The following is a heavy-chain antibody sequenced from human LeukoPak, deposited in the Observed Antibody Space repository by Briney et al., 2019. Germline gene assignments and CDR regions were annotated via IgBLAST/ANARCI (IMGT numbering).Heavy chain of an antibody. CDR2: ISSSSSYI. Sequence: GGSLRLSCAASGFTFSSYSMNWVRQAPGKGLEWVSSISSSSSYIYYADSVKGRFTISRDNAKNSLYLQMNSLRAEDTAVYYCARDHHDIVVVPAAKNWFDPWGQGTLVTVSS. D-gene: IGHD2-2*01. V-gene: IGHV3-21*01. J-gene: IGHJ5*02. CDR1: GFTFSSYS. CDR3: ARDHHDIVVVPAAKNWFDP.